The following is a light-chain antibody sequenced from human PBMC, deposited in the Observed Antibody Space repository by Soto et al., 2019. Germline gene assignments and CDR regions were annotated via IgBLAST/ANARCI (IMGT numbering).Light chain of an antibody. CDR1: SSDIGNYDF. Sequence: QSVLTQPASVSGSPGQSITISCTGTSSDIGNYDFVSWYQQVPGTAPKAMIYEVSSRPSGVSNRFSGSKSGNTASLTISGLQVEDEAAYYCSSYTLSGTLVFGGGTKLTVL. V-gene: IGLV2-14*01. J-gene: IGLJ2*01. CDR2: EVS. CDR3: SSYTLSGTLV.